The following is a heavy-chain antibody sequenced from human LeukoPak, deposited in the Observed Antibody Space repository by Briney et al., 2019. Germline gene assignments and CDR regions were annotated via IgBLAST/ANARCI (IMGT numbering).Heavy chain of an antibody. CDR1: GYTFTSHG. CDR2: ISAYNGNT. J-gene: IGHJ4*02. CDR3: ARDRDVGATIFAAELSTFDY. Sequence: GASVKVSCKASGYTFTSHGISWVRQAPGQGLEWMGWISAYNGNTNYAQKLQGRVTMTTDTSTSTAYMELRSLRSDDTAVYYCARDRDVGATIFAAELSTFDYWGQGTLVTVSS. D-gene: IGHD1-26*01. V-gene: IGHV1-18*01.